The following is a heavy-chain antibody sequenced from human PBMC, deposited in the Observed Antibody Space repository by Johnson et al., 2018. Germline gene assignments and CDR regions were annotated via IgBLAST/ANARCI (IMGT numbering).Heavy chain of an antibody. V-gene: IGHV3-49*03. D-gene: IGHD6-6*01. J-gene: IGHJ5*02. CDR2: SKNKSNGGTS. CDR3: TREDSGSGA. Sequence: EVQLLETGGGLVQPGRSLRLSCKGSGFTLGDYAMSWFRQAPGKGLEWIGFSKNKSNGGTSEYAASVKGRFTISRDDSKSIVYQGINSLRIEDTAMYYCTREDSGSGAWGKGTLVTVSP. CDR1: GFTLGDYA.